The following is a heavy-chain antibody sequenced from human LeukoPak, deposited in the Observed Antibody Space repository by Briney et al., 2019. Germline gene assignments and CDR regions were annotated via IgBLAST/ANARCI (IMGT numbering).Heavy chain of an antibody. CDR3: ARDSPISGSYYGGLGY. J-gene: IGHJ4*02. CDR1: GYTFTGYY. V-gene: IGHV1-2*06. D-gene: IGHD1-26*01. Sequence: ASVKVSCKASGYTFTGYYMHWVRQAPGQGLEWMGRINPNSGGTNYAQKFQGRVTMTRDTSISTAYMELSRLRSEDTAVYYCARDSPISGSYYGGLGYWGQGTLVAVSS. CDR2: INPNSGGT.